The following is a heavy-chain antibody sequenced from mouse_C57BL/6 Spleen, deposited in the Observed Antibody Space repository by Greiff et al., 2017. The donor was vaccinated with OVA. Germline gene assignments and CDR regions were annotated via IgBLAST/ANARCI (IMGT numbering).Heavy chain of an antibody. J-gene: IGHJ2*01. Sequence: EVMLVESGGDLVKPGGSLKLSCAASGFTFSSYGMSWVRQTPDKRLEWVATISSGGSYTYYPDSVKGRFTISRDNAKNTLYLQMSSLKSEDTAMYYCARHEEDTTAGVDYWGQGTTLTVSS. D-gene: IGHD1-2*01. CDR1: GFTFSSYG. V-gene: IGHV5-6*01. CDR3: ARHEEDTTAGVDY. CDR2: ISSGGSYT.